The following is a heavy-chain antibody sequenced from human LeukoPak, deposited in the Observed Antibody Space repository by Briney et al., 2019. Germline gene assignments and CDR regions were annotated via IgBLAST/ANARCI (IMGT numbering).Heavy chain of an antibody. CDR2: FDPEAGET. Sequence: GASVKVSCKVSGYTLSELSMHWVRQAPAKGLEWMGGFDPEAGETMYAQRIQGRVTMTEDTSTDTAYMELSSLRSEDTAVYYCAIVTAGYYIDYWGQGTLVTVSS. J-gene: IGHJ4*02. D-gene: IGHD3-9*01. CDR1: GYTLSELS. CDR3: AIVTAGYYIDY. V-gene: IGHV1-24*01.